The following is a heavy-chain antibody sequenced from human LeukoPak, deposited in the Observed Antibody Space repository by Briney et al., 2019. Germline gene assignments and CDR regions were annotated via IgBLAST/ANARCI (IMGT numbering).Heavy chain of an antibody. J-gene: IGHJ4*02. CDR3: ARKSRADY. V-gene: IGHV5-51*01. CDR1: GYSFTSHW. CDR2: IYPGDSDT. Sequence: GESLKISCKGSGYSFTSHWIGRVRQMPGKGLDWMGTIYPGDSDTRYSPSFRGQVTISVDKSISTAYLQWSRLKASDTAMYYCARKSRADYWGQGTLVTVSS.